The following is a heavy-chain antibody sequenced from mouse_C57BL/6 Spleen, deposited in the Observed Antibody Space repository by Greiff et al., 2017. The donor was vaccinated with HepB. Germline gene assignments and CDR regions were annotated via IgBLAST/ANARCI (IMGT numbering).Heavy chain of an antibody. D-gene: IGHD2-4*01. CDR3: ARERGINLYAMDY. J-gene: IGHJ4*01. CDR2: IYPSDSET. V-gene: IGHV1-61*01. Sequence: QVQLQQSGAELVRPGSSVKLSCKASGYTFTSYWMDWVKQRPGQGLEWIGNIYPSDSETHYNQKFKDKATLTVDKSSSTAYMQLSSLTSEDSAVYYCARERGINLYAMDYWGQGTSVTVSS. CDR1: GYTFTSYW.